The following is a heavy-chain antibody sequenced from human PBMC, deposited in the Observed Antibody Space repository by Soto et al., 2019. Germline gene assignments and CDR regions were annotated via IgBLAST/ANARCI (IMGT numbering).Heavy chain of an antibody. J-gene: IGHJ4*02. CDR1: GFTFSSYR. CDR2: ISSSSYTI. CDR3: ARGYCSGSPCFIGGRYFDY. D-gene: IGHD2-15*01. V-gene: IGHV3-48*02. Sequence: QPGGSLRLSCAASGFTFSSYRMNWVRQAPGKGLDWGSYISSSSYTIYYADSVKGRFTISRDNAKNSLYLQMNSLRDEDTAVYYCARGYCSGSPCFIGGRYFDYWGQGTLVTVSS.